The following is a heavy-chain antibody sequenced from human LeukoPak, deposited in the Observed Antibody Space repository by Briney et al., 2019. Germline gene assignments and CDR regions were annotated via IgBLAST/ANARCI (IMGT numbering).Heavy chain of an antibody. CDR2: MNPNSGNT. CDR3: ARDLYSGYDSVYSKYYFDY. Sequence: ASVKVSCKASGYTFTSYDINWVRQATGQGLEWMGWMNPNSGNTGYAQKFQGRVTMTRNTSISTAYMELSSLRSEDTAVYYCARDLYSGYDSVYSKYYFDYWGQGTLVTVSS. V-gene: IGHV1-8*01. CDR1: GYTFTSYD. D-gene: IGHD5-12*01. J-gene: IGHJ4*02.